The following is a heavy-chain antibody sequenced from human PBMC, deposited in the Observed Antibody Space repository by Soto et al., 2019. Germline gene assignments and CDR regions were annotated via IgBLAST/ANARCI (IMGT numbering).Heavy chain of an antibody. D-gene: IGHD2-2*01. J-gene: IGHJ4*02. CDR2: ISGSGGST. Sequence: GGSLRLSCAASGFTFSSYAMSWVRQAPGKGLEWVSAISGSGGSTYYADSVKGRFTISRDNSKNRLYLQMNSQRAEDTAVYYYANAWEGIVVVPAAMIRFFDYWGQGTLVTVSS. CDR1: GFTFSSYA. V-gene: IGHV3-23*01. CDR3: ANAWEGIVVVPAAMIRFFDY.